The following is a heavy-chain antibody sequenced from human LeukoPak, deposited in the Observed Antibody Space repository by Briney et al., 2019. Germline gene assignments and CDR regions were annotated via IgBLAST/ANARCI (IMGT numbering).Heavy chain of an antibody. CDR2: ISGSGGST. CDR1: GFTFSSYA. J-gene: IGHJ4*02. V-gene: IGHV3-23*01. D-gene: IGHD3-22*01. Sequence: PGGSPRLSCAASGFTFSSYAMSWVRQAPGKGLEWVSAISGSGGSTYYADSVKGRFTISRDNSKNTLYLQMNSLRAEDTAVYYCAKDLDMIVVVITGRGVFDYWGQGTLVTVSS. CDR3: AKDLDMIVVVITGRGVFDY.